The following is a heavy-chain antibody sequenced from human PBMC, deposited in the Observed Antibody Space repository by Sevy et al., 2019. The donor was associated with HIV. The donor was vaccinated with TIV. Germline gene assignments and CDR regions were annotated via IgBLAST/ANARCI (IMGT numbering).Heavy chain of an antibody. Sequence: GGSLRLSCAASGITFSSYAMSWVHQAPGKGLDWVSIISGSGDMTYYADSVKGRFNISRDNSKNTLYLHMSSLRAEDTAVYYCTKHIGATRGSWFDPWGQGTLVTVSS. CDR2: ISGSGDMT. CDR3: TKHIGATRGSWFDP. CDR1: GITFSSYA. D-gene: IGHD1-26*01. V-gene: IGHV3-23*01. J-gene: IGHJ5*02.